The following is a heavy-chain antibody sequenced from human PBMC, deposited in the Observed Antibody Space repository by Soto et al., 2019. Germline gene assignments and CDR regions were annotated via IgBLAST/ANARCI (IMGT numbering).Heavy chain of an antibody. Sequence: QVQLVQSGPEVKKPGASVNVSCKSSGYTFSSYGITWVRQVPGQGLEWVGWISPYNGDTSYAKKFQDRVTMTTDTTTATTHMVLRSLRSDDTAFCYGARAHVMVRGVIHYFDYWGQGSLVTVSS. J-gene: IGHJ4*02. CDR1: GYTFSSYG. D-gene: IGHD3-10*01. CDR3: ARAHVMVRGVIHYFDY. V-gene: IGHV1-18*01. CDR2: ISPYNGDT.